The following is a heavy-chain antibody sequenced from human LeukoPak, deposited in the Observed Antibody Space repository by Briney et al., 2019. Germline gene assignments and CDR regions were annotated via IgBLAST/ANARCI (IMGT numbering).Heavy chain of an antibody. CDR3: ARRRVAVGHDY. Sequence: SETLSLTCTVSGDSISGSPYYWGWIRQPPGKGLEWIGSIYYSGSTHYSPSLKSRVTISVDMSKNQFSLKLSSVSAADTAVYYCARRRVAVGHDYWGQGTLVTVSS. V-gene: IGHV4-39*01. D-gene: IGHD6-19*01. CDR2: IYYSGST. CDR1: GDSISGSPYY. J-gene: IGHJ4*02.